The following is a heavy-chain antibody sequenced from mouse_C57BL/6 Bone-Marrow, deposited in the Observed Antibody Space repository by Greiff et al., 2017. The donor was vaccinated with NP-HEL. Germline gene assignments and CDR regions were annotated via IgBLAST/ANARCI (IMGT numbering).Heavy chain of an antibody. CDR2: IHPNSGST. J-gene: IGHJ1*03. Sequence: QVQLKESGAELVKPGASVKLSCKASGYTFTSYWMHWVKQRPGQGLEWIGMIHPNSGSTNYNEKFKSKATLTVDKSSSTAYMQLSSLTSEDSAVYYSARGGGDPYWYTDVWGTGTPVTVSS. CDR3: ARGGGDPYWYTDV. V-gene: IGHV1-64*01. D-gene: IGHD2-13*01. CDR1: GYTFTSYW.